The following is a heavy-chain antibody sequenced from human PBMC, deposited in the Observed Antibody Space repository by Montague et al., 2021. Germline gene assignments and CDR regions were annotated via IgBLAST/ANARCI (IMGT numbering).Heavy chain of an antibody. V-gene: IGHV4-39*07. CDR3: ARVFSSWYVGWFDP. J-gene: IGHJ5*02. D-gene: IGHD6-13*01. CDR2: IYYSGNS. CDR1: GASITSNIYY. Sequence: SETLSLTCTVSGASITSNIYYWGWTRQSPGKGLEWIGSIYYSGNSFYQPSLKSRITMAVDTSKNQFSLKLSSVTAADTAIYYCARVFSSWYVGWFDPWGQGTLVTASS.